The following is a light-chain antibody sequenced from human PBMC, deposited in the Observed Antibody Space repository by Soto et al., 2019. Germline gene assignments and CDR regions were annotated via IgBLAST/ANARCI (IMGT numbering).Light chain of an antibody. Sequence: IVMTQSPLSLPVTPGEPASISCRSSQSLLHNIGYNYLDWYLQKPGQSPQLLIYLGSNRASGVPDRFSGSGSGTDFTLNISRVEAEDVWVYYCMQALHTYTFGQGTKLEIK. CDR1: QSLLHNIGYNY. CDR2: LGS. V-gene: IGKV2-28*01. CDR3: MQALHTYT. J-gene: IGKJ2*01.